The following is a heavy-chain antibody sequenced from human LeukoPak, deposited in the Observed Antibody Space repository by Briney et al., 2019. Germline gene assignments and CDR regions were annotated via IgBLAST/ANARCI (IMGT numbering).Heavy chain of an antibody. D-gene: IGHD3-10*01. CDR2: ISWDGGRS. J-gene: IGHJ4*02. CDR3: AKDRHAGYYYGSGIGY. V-gene: IGHV3-43*01. CDR1: GFTFDDYT. Sequence: GGSLRLSCAASGFTFDDYTMHWVRHAPGKGLEWVSLISWDGGRSYHADSVKGRFTISKGNSKNSLYLQMNSLRTEDTALYYCAKDRHAGYYYGSGIGYWGQGTQVTVSS.